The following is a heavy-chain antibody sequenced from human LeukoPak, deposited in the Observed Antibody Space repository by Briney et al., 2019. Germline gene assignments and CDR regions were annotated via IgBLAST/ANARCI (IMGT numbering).Heavy chain of an antibody. CDR2: IIPILGIA. CDR1: GGTFSSYA. V-gene: IGHV1-69*04. D-gene: IGHD1-14*01. CDR3: ARIPDVGAFGI. J-gene: IGHJ3*02. Sequence: ASVTVSCKASGGTFSSYAISWVRQAPGQGLEWMGRIIPILGIANYAQKFQGRVTITADKSTSTAYMELSSLRSEDTAVYYCARIPDVGAFGIWGQVTMVTVSS.